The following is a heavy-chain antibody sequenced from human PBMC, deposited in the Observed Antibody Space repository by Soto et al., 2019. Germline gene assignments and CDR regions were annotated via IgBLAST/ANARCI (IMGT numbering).Heavy chain of an antibody. J-gene: IGHJ3*02. Sequence: ASVKVSCKASGGTFSSYAISWVRQAPGQGLEWMGGIIPIFGTANYAQKFQGRVTMTTDKSTSTAYMELRSLRSDDTAVYYCARSGSGWYVGAFDIWGQGTMVTVSS. CDR2: IIPIFGTA. V-gene: IGHV1-69*05. D-gene: IGHD6-19*01. CDR3: ARSGSGWYVGAFDI. CDR1: GGTFSSYA.